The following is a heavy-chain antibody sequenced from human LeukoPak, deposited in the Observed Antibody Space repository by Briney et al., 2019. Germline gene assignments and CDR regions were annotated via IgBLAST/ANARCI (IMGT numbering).Heavy chain of an antibody. CDR3: ARGAPERFLEWLDPYYYYYGMDV. Sequence: PGGSLRLSCAGSGFTFSNYAMSWVRQAPGKGLEWVANIKQNGSEKYYVDSVKGRFTISRDNAKNSLYLQMNSLRAEDTAVYYCARGAPERFLEWLDPYYYYYGMDVWGQGTTVTVSS. D-gene: IGHD3-3*01. CDR2: IKQNGSEK. V-gene: IGHV3-7*03. J-gene: IGHJ6*02. CDR1: GFTFSNYA.